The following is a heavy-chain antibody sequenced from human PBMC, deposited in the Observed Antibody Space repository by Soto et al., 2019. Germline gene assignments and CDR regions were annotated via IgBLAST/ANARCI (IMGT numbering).Heavy chain of an antibody. CDR3: ARSAPPDSTGFIVGAPNV. Sequence: SVKVSCKASGGTFSSYAISWVRQAPGQGLEWMGGIIPIFGTANYAQKFQGRVTITADESTSTAYMELSSLRSEDTAVYYCARSAPPDSTGFIVGAPNVWGQGTTVTVSS. CDR2: IIPIFGTA. CDR1: GGTFSSYA. D-gene: IGHD1-26*01. J-gene: IGHJ6*02. V-gene: IGHV1-69*13.